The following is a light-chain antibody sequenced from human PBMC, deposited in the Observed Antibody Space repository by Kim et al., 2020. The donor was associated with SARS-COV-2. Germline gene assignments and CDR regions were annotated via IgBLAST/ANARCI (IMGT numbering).Light chain of an antibody. CDR1: QKITTG. Sequence: ASIGDRVSITCQASQKITTGLAWYQQKPGRAPRLLIYDATTLETGVPPRFSGTGSGKDFTFTISNLQPEDGGTYYCQQYDTHPLSFGGGTKVDIK. V-gene: IGKV1-33*01. CDR3: QQYDTHPLS. CDR2: DAT. J-gene: IGKJ4*01.